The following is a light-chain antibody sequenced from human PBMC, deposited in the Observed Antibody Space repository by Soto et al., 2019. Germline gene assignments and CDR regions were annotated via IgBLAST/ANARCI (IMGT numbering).Light chain of an antibody. CDR3: QQYNNWPRT. CDR2: GAS. CDR1: QSVSSSY. J-gene: IGKJ1*01. V-gene: IGKV3D-15*01. Sequence: DIVMTQSPATLYVSPGERATLSCRASQSVSSSYLAWYQQKPGQAPRLLIYGASSRATGIPDRFSGSGSGTEFTLTINNLQSEDFAVYYCQQYNNWPRTFGQGTKVDIK.